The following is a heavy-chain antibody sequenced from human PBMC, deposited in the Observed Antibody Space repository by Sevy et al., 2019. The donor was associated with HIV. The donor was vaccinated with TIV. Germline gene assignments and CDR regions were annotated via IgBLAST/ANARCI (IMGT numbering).Heavy chain of an antibody. V-gene: IGHV3-23*01. CDR1: GFTFGSYA. CDR2: ISGSGGST. J-gene: IGHJ4*02. D-gene: IGHD3-10*01. CDR3: AKDPDYGSGSYYDY. Sequence: GGSLRLSCAASGFTFGSYAMSWVRQAPGKGLEWVSAISGSGGSTYYADSVKGRFTISRDNSKNTLYLQMNSLRAEDTAVYYCAKDPDYGSGSYYDYWGQGTLVTVSS.